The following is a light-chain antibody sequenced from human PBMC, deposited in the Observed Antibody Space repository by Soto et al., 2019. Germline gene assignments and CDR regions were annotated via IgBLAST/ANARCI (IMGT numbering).Light chain of an antibody. V-gene: IGKV3-20*01. CDR1: QSVSSSY. J-gene: IGKJ1*01. CDR3: QQYDSSPRT. CDR2: GAS. Sequence: NVLTQSPGALSLSPGERATLSCRASQSVSSSYLAWYQQKPGQAPRLLIYGASSRATGIPDRFSGSGSGTDFTLTISRLEPEDFAVYWCQQYDSSPRTFGQGTKVDI.